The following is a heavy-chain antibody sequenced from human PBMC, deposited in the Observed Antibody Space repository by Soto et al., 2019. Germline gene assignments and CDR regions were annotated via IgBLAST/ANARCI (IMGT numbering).Heavy chain of an antibody. Sequence: QVQLVQSGAEVKKPGSSVKVSCKASGGTFSSYAISWVRQAPGQGLEWMGGIIPIFGTANYAQKFQGRVTITAGESTSTAYMALSSLRSEDTAVYYCATFRSYCGFGSGSGMDVWGQGTTVTVSS. J-gene: IGHJ6*02. D-gene: IGHD3-10*01. V-gene: IGHV1-69*01. CDR1: GGTFSSYA. CDR3: ATFRSYCGFGSGSGMDV. CDR2: IIPIFGTA.